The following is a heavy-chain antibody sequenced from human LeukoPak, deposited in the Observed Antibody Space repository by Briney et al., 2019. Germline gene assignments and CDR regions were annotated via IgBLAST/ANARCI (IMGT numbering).Heavy chain of an antibody. V-gene: IGHV3-21*01. CDR3: ARAPYYYDSGTIDY. CDR1: GFTFSSYS. D-gene: IGHD3-22*01. CDR2: ISSSSSYI. J-gene: IGHJ4*02. Sequence: GGSLRLSCAASGFTFSSYSMNWVHQAPGKGLEWVSSISSSSSYIYYADSVKGRFTISRDNAKNSLYLQMNSQRAEDTAVYYCARAPYYYDSGTIDYWGQGTLVTVSS.